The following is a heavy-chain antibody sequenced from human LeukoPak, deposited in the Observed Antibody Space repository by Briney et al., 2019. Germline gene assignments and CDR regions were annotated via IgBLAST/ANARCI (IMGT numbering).Heavy chain of an antibody. CDR1: GGSISSGGYY. V-gene: IGHV4-31*03. CDR3: ARDRGRVVDV. J-gene: IGHJ6*02. Sequence: SETLSLTCTVSGGSISSGGYYWSWIRQHPGKGLEWIGYIYYSGSTYYNPSLKSRVTISVDTSKNQFSLKLSSVTAADTAVYYCARDRGRVVDVWGQGTTVTVSS. CDR2: IYYSGST. D-gene: IGHD3-3*01.